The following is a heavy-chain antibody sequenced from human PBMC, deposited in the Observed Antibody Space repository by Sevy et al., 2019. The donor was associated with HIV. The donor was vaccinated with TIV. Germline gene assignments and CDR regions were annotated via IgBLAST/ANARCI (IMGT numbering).Heavy chain of an antibody. D-gene: IGHD2-15*01. Sequence: GGSLRLSCAASGFTFNSYWMSWVRQAPGKGLEWVANTKYDGSDKYYVGSVRGRFTISRDNDKKSLYLQMNSLRAEDTAVYYCAREGYGFDIWGQRTMVTVSS. CDR3: AREGYGFDI. J-gene: IGHJ3*02. V-gene: IGHV3-7*01. CDR2: TKYDGSDK. CDR1: GFTFNSYW.